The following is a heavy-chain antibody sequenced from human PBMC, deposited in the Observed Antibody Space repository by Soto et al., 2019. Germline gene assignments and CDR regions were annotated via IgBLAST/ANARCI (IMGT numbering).Heavy chain of an antibody. CDR1: GGSFSGYY. D-gene: IGHD1-26*01. CDR2: INHSGST. CDR3: ERGLKRVGAIPGRSYCYFDL. Sequence: SQTLSLTCAVYGGSFSGYYWSWIRQPPGKGLEWIGEINHSGSTNYNLSLKSRVTISVDTSKNQFSLKLSSVTAADTAVYYCERGLKRVGAIPGRSYCYFDLWGRGTLVT. J-gene: IGHJ2*01. V-gene: IGHV4-34*01.